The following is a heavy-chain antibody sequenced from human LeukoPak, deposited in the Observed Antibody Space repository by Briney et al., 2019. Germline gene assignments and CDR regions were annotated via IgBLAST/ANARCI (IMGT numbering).Heavy chain of an antibody. CDR3: AKVRGYCNGGSCYWADP. CDR2: IGGDGGGT. D-gene: IGHD2-15*01. V-gene: IGHV3-23*01. Sequence: RGSLRLSSAASGFIFSGYAMTWVRQAPGKGLEWVSIIGGDGGGTNYADSVRGRFTISRDNSKNTLYLQMNSLRAEDTAVYFCAKVRGYCNGGSCYWADPWGQGTLVTVSS. J-gene: IGHJ5*02. CDR1: GFIFSGYA.